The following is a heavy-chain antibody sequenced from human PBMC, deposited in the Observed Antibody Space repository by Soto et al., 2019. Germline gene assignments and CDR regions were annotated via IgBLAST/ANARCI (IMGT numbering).Heavy chain of an antibody. CDR3: ARGQVVAAQH. Sequence: SETLPLTCAVSGGSISSGGYSWSWIRQPPGKGLEWIGYIYHSGSTYYNPSLKSRVTISVDRSKNQFSLKLSSVTAADTVVYYCARGQVVAAQHWGQGTLVTVSS. D-gene: IGHD2-15*01. J-gene: IGHJ4*01. CDR2: IYHSGST. CDR1: GGSISSGGYS. V-gene: IGHV4-30-2*01.